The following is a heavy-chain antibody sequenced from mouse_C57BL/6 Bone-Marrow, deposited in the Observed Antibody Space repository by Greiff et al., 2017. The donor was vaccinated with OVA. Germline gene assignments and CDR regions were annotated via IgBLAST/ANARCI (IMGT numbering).Heavy chain of an antibody. V-gene: IGHV2-2*01. CDR2: IWSGGST. CDR3: ARSGYYGYAGYYFDY. CDR1: GFSLTSYG. D-gene: IGHD2-2*01. J-gene: IGHJ2*01. Sequence: VQLQQSGPGLVQPSQSLSITCTVSGFSLTSYGVHWVRQSPGPCLEWLGVIWSGGSTDYNAAFISRLSISKDNSKSQVFFKMNSLQADDTAIYYCARSGYYGYAGYYFDYWGQGTTLTVSS.